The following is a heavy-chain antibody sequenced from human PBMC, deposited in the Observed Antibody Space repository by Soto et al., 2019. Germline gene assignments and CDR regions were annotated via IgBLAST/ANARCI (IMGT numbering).Heavy chain of an antibody. V-gene: IGHV2-26*01. D-gene: IGHD6-19*01. CDR2: IFSNDEK. J-gene: IGHJ5*02. CDR3: ARIPRESSGWCEPTNWFDP. Sequence: QVTLKESGPVLVKPTETLTLTCTVSGFSLSNARMGVSWIRQPPGKALEWLAHIFSNDEKSYSTSLKSRLTISKDTSKSQVVLTMTNMDPVDTATYYCARIPRESSGWCEPTNWFDPWGQGTLVTVSS. CDR1: GFSLSNARMG.